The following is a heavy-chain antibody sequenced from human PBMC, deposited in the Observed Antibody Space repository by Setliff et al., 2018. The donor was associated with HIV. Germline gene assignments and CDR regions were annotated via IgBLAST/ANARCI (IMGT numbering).Heavy chain of an antibody. Sequence: PSETLSLTCTVSGGSISNYYWSWIRQPAGKGLEWIGRIYTSGSTNFNPPLQSRVTISVDTSKNQFSLKLSSVTAADTAVYYCARQRHGGAGAHDYWGQGTLVTVSS. D-gene: IGHD3-16*01. CDR1: GGSISNYY. J-gene: IGHJ4*02. CDR3: ARQRHGGAGAHDY. V-gene: IGHV4-4*07. CDR2: IYTSGST.